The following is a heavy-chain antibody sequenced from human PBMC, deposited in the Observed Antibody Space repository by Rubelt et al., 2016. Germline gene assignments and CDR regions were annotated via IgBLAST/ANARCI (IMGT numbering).Heavy chain of an antibody. CDR1: GYTFTSYG. J-gene: IGHJ4*02. D-gene: IGHD3-10*01. CDR2: ISAYNGNT. Sequence: QVQLVQSGAEVKKPGSSVKVSCKASGYTFTSYGISWVRQAPGQGLEWMGWISAYNGNTNYAQKLQGRVTMTTDTATSTAYMELRSLRSDDTAVYYCARDPLPVRGVIMTPTHWGQGTLVTVSS. CDR3: ARDPLPVRGVIMTPTH. V-gene: IGHV1-18*01.